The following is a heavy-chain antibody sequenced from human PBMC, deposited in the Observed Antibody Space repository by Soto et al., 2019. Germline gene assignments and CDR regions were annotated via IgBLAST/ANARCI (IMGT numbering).Heavy chain of an antibody. CDR2: IIPIFGTA. Sequence: QVQLVQSGAEVKKPGSSVKVSCKASGGTFSSYAISWVRQAPGQGLEWMGGIIPIFGTANYAQKFQGRVTITADESTSTAYMELSSLRSADTAVYYCARELVARAVADYYYSYGMDVWGQGTTVTVSS. V-gene: IGHV1-69*01. CDR3: ARELVARAVADYYYSYGMDV. J-gene: IGHJ6*02. CDR1: GGTFSSYA. D-gene: IGHD6-19*01.